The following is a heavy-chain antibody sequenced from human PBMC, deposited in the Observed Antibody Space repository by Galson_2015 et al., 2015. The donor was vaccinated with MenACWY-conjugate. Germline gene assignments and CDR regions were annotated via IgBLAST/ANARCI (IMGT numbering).Heavy chain of an antibody. V-gene: IGHV3-7*03. CDR1: GFTFSSYW. CDR3: ARDIVVVTANGWYYFDY. CDR2: IKQDGSEK. D-gene: IGHD2-21*02. Sequence: SLRLSCEASGFTFSSYWMSWVRQAPGKGLEWVANIKQDGSEKYYVDSVKGRFTISRDNAKNSLYLQMNSLRAEDTAVYYCARDIVVVTANGWYYFDYWGQGTLVTVSS. J-gene: IGHJ4*02.